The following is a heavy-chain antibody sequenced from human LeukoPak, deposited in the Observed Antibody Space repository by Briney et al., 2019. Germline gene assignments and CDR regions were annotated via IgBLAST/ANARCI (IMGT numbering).Heavy chain of an antibody. D-gene: IGHD3-22*01. V-gene: IGHV3-21*01. Sequence: PGGSLRLFCAASGFTFSSYSMNWVRQAPGKGLEWVSSISSSSSYIYYADSVKGRFTISRDNAKNSLYLQMNSLRGEDTAVYYCARSDPQYYYDSSGYSYPLEFFQHWGQGTLVTVSS. CDR2: ISSSSSYI. J-gene: IGHJ1*01. CDR3: ARSDPQYYYDSSGYSYPLEFFQH. CDR1: GFTFSSYS.